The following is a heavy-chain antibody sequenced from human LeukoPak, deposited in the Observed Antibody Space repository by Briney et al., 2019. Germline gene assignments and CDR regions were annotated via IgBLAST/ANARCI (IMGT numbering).Heavy chain of an antibody. CDR2: ISGSGGST. CDR3: AKDRSGSYWGKNFDY. Sequence: GGSLRLSCAASGFTFSSYAMSWVRQAPGKGLEWVSAISGSGGSTYYADSVKGRFTISRDNSKNTLYLRMNSLRAEDTAVYYCAKDRSGSYWGKNFDYWGQGTLVTVSS. D-gene: IGHD3-10*01. J-gene: IGHJ4*02. CDR1: GFTFSSYA. V-gene: IGHV3-23*01.